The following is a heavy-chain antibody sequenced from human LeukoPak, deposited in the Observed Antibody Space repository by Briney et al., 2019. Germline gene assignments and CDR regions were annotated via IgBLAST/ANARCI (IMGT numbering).Heavy chain of an antibody. CDR2: ISGSGANT. Sequence: GGSLSLSCAASGFTVSNYAMTWVRQAPGRGLEWVSGISGSGANTKYADSMKGRFTISRDNSKNTLYLQMNSLRVDDTAVYYCARDPVPHISDYDSAYWGQGTLVTVSP. V-gene: IGHV3-23*01. D-gene: IGHD3-16*01. CDR1: GFTVSNYA. CDR3: ARDPVPHISDYDSAY. J-gene: IGHJ4*02.